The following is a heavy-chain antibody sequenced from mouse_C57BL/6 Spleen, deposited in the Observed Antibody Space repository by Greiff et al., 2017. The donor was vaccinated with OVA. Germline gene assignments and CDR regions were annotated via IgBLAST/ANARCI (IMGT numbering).Heavy chain of an antibody. CDR1: GYTFTSYW. CDR3: ARLANWDLAWFAY. Sequence: QVQLQQSGAELVKPGASVKMSCKASGYTFTSYWITWVKQRPGQGLEWIGDIYPGSGSTNYNEKFKSKATLTVDTSSSTAYMQLSSLTSEDSAVYYCARLANWDLAWFAYWGQGTLVTVSA. J-gene: IGHJ3*01. D-gene: IGHD4-1*01. V-gene: IGHV1-55*01. CDR2: IYPGSGST.